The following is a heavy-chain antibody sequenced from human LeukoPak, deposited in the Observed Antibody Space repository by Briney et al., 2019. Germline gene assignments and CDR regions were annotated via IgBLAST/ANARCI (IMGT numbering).Heavy chain of an antibody. Sequence: GGSLRLSCAASGFTVSIYDMHWVRQAPGEGPQWIAYFGISGTIYYADSVRGRFTISRDSAKNSLHLEMNSLRVDDTAIYYCAAYGFYPYWGQGTPVTVSS. J-gene: IGHJ4*02. D-gene: IGHD3-3*01. CDR3: AAYGFYPY. CDR1: GFTVSIYD. V-gene: IGHV3-48*01. CDR2: FGISGTI.